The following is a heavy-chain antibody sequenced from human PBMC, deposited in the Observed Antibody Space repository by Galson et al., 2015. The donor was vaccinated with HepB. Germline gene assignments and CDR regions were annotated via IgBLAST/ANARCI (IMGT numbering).Heavy chain of an antibody. J-gene: IGHJ3*02. D-gene: IGHD3-22*01. Sequence: SLRLSCAASGFTFSSYAMTWVRQAPGKGLEWVSSMSDSGNSTYYADSGKGRITISRDNSKNTLFLQMNSLSTEDTDVYYCATILTYYYDSSGYYDGRDDAFDIWGQGTMVTVSS. CDR1: GFTFSSYA. V-gene: IGHV3-23*01. CDR3: ATILTYYYDSSGYYDGRDDAFDI. CDR2: MSDSGNST.